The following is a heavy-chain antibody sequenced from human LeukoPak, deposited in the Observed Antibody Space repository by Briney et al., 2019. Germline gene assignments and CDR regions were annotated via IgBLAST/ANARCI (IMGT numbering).Heavy chain of an antibody. D-gene: IGHD1-7*01. CDR2: IIPIFGTA. CDR1: GGTFSSYA. J-gene: IGHJ4*02. CDR3: ARSGADNWNYEFDY. V-gene: IGHV1-69*06. Sequence: VASVKVSCKASGGTFSSYAISWVRQAPGQGLEWMGGIIPIFGTANYAQKFQGRVTITADKSTSTAYMELSSLRSEDTAVYYCARSGADNWNYEFDYWGQGTLVTVSS.